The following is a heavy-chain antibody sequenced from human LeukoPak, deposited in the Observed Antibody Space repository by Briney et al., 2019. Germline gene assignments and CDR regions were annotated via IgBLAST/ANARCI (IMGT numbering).Heavy chain of an antibody. Sequence: PGGSLRLSCAASGLAFSNYEMNWVRRAPGRGLEWVSYISVSGTTIHYAGSVKGRFTISRDNAKKSLYLQMNSLRAEDTAVYYCASGAYGMDVWGQGTTVTVSS. CDR3: ASGAYGMDV. CDR2: ISVSGTTI. CDR1: GLAFSNYE. D-gene: IGHD3-10*01. J-gene: IGHJ6*02. V-gene: IGHV3-48*03.